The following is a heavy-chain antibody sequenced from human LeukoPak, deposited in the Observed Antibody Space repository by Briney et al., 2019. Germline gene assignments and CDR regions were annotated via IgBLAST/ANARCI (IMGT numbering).Heavy chain of an antibody. J-gene: IGHJ6*03. Sequence: PSETLSLTCTVSSGSISTSNYYWSWIRQPPGKGLEWIGYIYYSGGTNYNPSLKSRVTISLDTSKNQFSLKLSSVTAADTAVYYCARVQFYMDVWGKGTTVTISS. V-gene: IGHV4-61*01. CDR2: IYYSGGT. CDR3: ARVQFYMDV. CDR1: SGSISTSNYY.